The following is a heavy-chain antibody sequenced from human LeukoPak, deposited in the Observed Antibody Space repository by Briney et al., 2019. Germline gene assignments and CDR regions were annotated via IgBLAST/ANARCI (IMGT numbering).Heavy chain of an antibody. D-gene: IGHD6-6*01. CDR3: ARDLAARFLHY. V-gene: IGHV3-23*01. Sequence: GGSLRLSCAASGFTISSYAMTWVRQAPGKGLEWVSVFSGSGSRTYYADSVKGRFTISRDNSKNTLYLQMNSLRAEETAVYYCARDLAARFLHYWGQGTLVTVSS. CDR1: GFTISSYA. J-gene: IGHJ4*02. CDR2: FSGSGSRT.